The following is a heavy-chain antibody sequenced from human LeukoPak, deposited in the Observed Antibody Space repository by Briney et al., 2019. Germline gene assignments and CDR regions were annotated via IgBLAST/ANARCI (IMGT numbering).Heavy chain of an antibody. Sequence: ASVKVSCKTSGYTFIDYYVYWVRQAPGQGLEWMGWIDPNSGNTIYAQKFQGRVTITRDTSINTAYMELSRLTSEDTAVYYCVGISPRLYFGISNSWGQGTLVTVSS. V-gene: IGHV1-2*02. CDR3: VGISPRLYFGISNS. D-gene: IGHD3-10*01. CDR1: GYTFIDYY. J-gene: IGHJ5*02. CDR2: IDPNSGNT.